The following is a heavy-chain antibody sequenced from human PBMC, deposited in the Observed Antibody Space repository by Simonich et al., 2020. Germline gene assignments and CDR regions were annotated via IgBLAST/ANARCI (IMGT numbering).Heavy chain of an antibody. Sequence: QVQLQESGPGLVKPSETLSLTCTVSGGSISSYYWSWIRQPPGKGLEWIGYIYYSGSTNYNPSLKSRVTISVDTSKNHVSLKLSSVTAADTAVYYCARSLGYYYYYYGMDVWGQGTTVTVSS. V-gene: IGHV4-59*08. CDR2: IYYSGST. CDR3: ARSLGYYYYYYGMDV. J-gene: IGHJ6*02. CDR1: GGSISSYY. D-gene: IGHD1-26*01.